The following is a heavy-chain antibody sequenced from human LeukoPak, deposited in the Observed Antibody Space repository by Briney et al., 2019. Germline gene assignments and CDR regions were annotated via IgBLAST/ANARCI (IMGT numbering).Heavy chain of an antibody. Sequence: GGSLRLSCVVSGFSFTNNWMSWVRQAPGKGLEWVASIKQDGSEKYYVDSAKGRFTISRDNARNSLYLQMNSLRAEDTAVYYCARRIVVAGGFDYWGQGTLVTVSS. CDR1: GFSFTNNW. CDR3: ARRIVVAGGFDY. CDR2: IKQDGSEK. D-gene: IGHD6-19*01. V-gene: IGHV3-7*01. J-gene: IGHJ4*02.